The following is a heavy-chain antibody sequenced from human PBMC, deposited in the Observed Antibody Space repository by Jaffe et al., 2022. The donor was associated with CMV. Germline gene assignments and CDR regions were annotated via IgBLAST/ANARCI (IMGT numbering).Heavy chain of an antibody. D-gene: IGHD3-9*01. J-gene: IGHJ5*02. Sequence: QVQLVQSGAEVKKPGASVKVSCKASGYTFTGYYMHWVRQAPGQGLEWMGWINPNSGGTNYAQKFQGRVTMTRDTSISTAYMELSRLRSDDTAVYYCARDRFFSDILTGYFWFDPWGQGTLVTVSS. CDR1: GYTFTGYY. V-gene: IGHV1-2*02. CDR2: INPNSGGT. CDR3: ARDRFFSDILTGYFWFDP.